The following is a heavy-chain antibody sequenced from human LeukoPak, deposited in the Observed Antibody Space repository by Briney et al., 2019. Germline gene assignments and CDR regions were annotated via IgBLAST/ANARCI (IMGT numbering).Heavy chain of an antibody. CDR1: GGSFSGYY. V-gene: IGHV4-34*01. CDR2: IYYSGST. CDR3: ARLWVVGGYFDY. D-gene: IGHD1-26*01. J-gene: IGHJ4*02. Sequence: PSETLSLTCAVYGGSFSGYYWSWIRQPPGKGLEWIGSIYYSGSTYYNPSLKSRVTISVDTSKNQFSLKLSSVTAADTAVYYCARLWVVGGYFDYWGQGTLVTVSS.